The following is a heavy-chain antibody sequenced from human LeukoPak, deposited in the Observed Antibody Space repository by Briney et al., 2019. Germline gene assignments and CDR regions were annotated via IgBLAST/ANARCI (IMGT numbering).Heavy chain of an antibody. CDR3: AGGRRVPQQQVGDY. D-gene: IGHD6-13*01. CDR2: INPNRGGT. V-gene: IGHV1-2*06. Sequence: ASVKVSCKDSGYTFTGYYMHWVRQAPGQGLEWMGRINPNRGGTNYDQKFQATVTMTRDTSISTAYMELRRLGSEATAASYCAGGRRVPQQQVGDYWGQGTLVSVSS. CDR1: GYTFTGYY. J-gene: IGHJ4*02.